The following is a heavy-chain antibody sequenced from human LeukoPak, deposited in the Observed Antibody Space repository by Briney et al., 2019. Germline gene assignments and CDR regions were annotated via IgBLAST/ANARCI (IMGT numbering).Heavy chain of an antibody. CDR1: GFTFSSYA. Sequence: GGSLRLSCAASGFTFSSYAMSWVRQAPGKGLEWVSAISGSGGSTYYADSVKGRFTISRDNSKNTLYLQMNSLRAEDTAVYYCAKEAIIMITFGGVIPPDYFDYWGQGTLVTVSS. V-gene: IGHV3-23*01. J-gene: IGHJ4*02. CDR3: AKEAIIMITFGGVIPPDYFDY. D-gene: IGHD3-16*02. CDR2: ISGSGGST.